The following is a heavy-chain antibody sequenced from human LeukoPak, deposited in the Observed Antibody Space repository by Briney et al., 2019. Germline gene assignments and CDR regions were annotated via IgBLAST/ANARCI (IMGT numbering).Heavy chain of an antibody. CDR2: ISISGTNI. D-gene: IGHD1-1*01. V-gene: IGHV3-48*03. CDR1: GFTFSSYE. Sequence: GGSLRLSCAASGFTFSSYEMNWVRQAPGKGLEWVSYISISGTNIYYADSVEGRITSSRDNARNSLYLQMNSLSAEDTADYYCAREQLKPTSPRDGMDVWGQGTTVTVSS. CDR3: AREQLKPTSPRDGMDV. J-gene: IGHJ6*02.